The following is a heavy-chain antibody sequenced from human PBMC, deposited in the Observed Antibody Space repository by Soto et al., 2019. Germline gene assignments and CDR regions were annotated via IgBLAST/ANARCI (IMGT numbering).Heavy chain of an antibody. J-gene: IGHJ3*01. CDR2: ISERGGSA. CDR3: ARSYGDKVTDAIYL. CDR1: RFTLSVYA. D-gene: IGHD4-17*01. V-gene: IGHV3-23*01. Sequence: LRLSGSAGRFTLSVYALIEVRKTPQNGLERVSTISERGGSASYADSAKGRFTISGDNSKNTLYLQMNSLRDEDTAVYCGARSYGDKVTDAIYLLGQQTMVTVSS.